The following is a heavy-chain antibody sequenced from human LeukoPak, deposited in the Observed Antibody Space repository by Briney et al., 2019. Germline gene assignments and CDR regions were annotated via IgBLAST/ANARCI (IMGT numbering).Heavy chain of an antibody. CDR3: ARAYGSGSHFHPDY. V-gene: IGHV1-46*01. D-gene: IGHD3-10*01. CDR1: GYTFTSFY. J-gene: IGHJ4*02. Sequence: ASVKVSCKASGYTFTSFYMHWVRQAPGQGLEWMGIINPSGGSTNYAQKFQGRVTTTGDTSTSTVYMELSSLRSEDTAVYYCARAYGSGSHFHPDYWGQGTLVTVSS. CDR2: INPSGGST.